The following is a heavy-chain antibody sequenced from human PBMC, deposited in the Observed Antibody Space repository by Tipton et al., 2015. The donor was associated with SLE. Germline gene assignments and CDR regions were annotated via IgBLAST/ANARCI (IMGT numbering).Heavy chain of an antibody. V-gene: IGHV4-34*01. D-gene: IGHD3-22*01. CDR1: GGSFSGYY. CDR3: ATVDYFDGGDAFDF. J-gene: IGHJ3*01. Sequence: TLSLTCAVYGGSFSGYYWSWIRQPPGKGLEWIGEINHSGSTNYNPSLKSRVTISVDTSKNQFSLKLSSVTAADTAVYYCATVDYFDGGDAFDFWGHGSMVTVSS. CDR2: INHSGST.